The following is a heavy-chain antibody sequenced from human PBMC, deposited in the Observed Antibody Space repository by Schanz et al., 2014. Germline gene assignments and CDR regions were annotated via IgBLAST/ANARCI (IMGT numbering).Heavy chain of an antibody. J-gene: IGHJ6*02. Sequence: QLVESGGGLVQPGGSLRLSCAASGFTVSNSYIHWVRQAPGKGLEWVSTIYSSGSTYYADSVRGRFSISRDNGETSVYLQINSLRVEDTAVYYCARFLARYQYYGVDVWGQGTTVIVSS. CDR2: IYSSGST. CDR3: ARFLARYQYYGVDV. V-gene: IGHV3-53*01. CDR1: GFTVSNSY. D-gene: IGHD3-3*01.